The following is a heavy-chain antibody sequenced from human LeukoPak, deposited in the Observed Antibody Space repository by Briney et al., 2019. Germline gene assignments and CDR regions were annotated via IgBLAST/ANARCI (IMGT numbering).Heavy chain of an antibody. Sequence: SVKVSCKASGGTFSNYVISWVRQAPGQGLEWMGGIIPMFGSAAYSEKFQGRVTITTDESTSTGYMEMSRLTSEDTAVYYCARGQYYGSETYWHTKWFDPWGQGTPVTVSS. CDR3: ARGQYYGSETYWHTKWFDP. J-gene: IGHJ5*02. D-gene: IGHD3-10*01. CDR1: GGTFSNYV. V-gene: IGHV1-69*05. CDR2: IIPMFGSA.